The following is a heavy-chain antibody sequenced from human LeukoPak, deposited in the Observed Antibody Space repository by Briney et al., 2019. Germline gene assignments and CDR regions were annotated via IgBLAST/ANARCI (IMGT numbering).Heavy chain of an antibody. Sequence: ASVKVSCRASGGTFSSYAISWVRQAPGQGLEWMGRIIPILGIANYAQKFQGRVTITADKSTSTAYMELSSLRSEDTAVYYCASYYYDSSGYYFDYWGQGTLVTVSS. J-gene: IGHJ4*02. D-gene: IGHD3-22*01. CDR3: ASYYYDSSGYYFDY. CDR2: IIPILGIA. CDR1: GGTFSSYA. V-gene: IGHV1-69*04.